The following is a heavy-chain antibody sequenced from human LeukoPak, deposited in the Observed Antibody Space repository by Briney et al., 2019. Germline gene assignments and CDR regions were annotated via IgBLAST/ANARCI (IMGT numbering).Heavy chain of an antibody. CDR1: GYTFTSYG. V-gene: IGHV1-18*01. D-gene: IGHD3-3*01. CDR2: ISAYNGNT. J-gene: IGHJ6*04. CDR3: ATRKREITIFGVDQGLDV. Sequence: ASVKVSCKASGYTFTSYGISWVRQAPGQGLEWMGWISAYNGNTNYAQKLQGRVTMTTDTSTSTAYMELRSLRSDDTAVYYCATRKREITIFGVDQGLDVWGKGTTVTVSS.